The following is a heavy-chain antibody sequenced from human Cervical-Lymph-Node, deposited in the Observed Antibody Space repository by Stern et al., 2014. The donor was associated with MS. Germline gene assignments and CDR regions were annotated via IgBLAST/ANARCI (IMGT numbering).Heavy chain of an antibody. Sequence: QVQLQESGPGLVKPSETLSLTCTVSGGSMSSYYWSWIRQSPGKGLEWIGYIYSSGLTKYNPSLRSRLTISIETSKNQFSLKLNSVTAADTAVYFCARGDLGGFSSNWNFLAPNFQHWGQGTLVTVSS. J-gene: IGHJ1*01. V-gene: IGHV4-4*09. CDR1: GGSMSSYY. CDR2: IYSSGLT. D-gene: IGHD1-1*01. CDR3: ARGDLGGFSSNWNFLAPNFQH.